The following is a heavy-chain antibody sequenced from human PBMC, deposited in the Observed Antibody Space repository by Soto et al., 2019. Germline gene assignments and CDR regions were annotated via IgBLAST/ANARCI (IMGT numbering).Heavy chain of an antibody. V-gene: IGHV3-23*01. CDR1: GFTFSSYA. CDR2: ISGSGGST. J-gene: IGHJ4*02. Sequence: GESLKISCAASGFTFSSYAMSWVRQAPGKGLEWVSAISGSGGSTYYADSVKGRFTISRDNSKNTLYLQMNSLRAEDTAVYYCAKDSGCSGGSCYPNYFDYWGQGTLVTVSS. CDR3: AKDSGCSGGSCYPNYFDY. D-gene: IGHD2-15*01.